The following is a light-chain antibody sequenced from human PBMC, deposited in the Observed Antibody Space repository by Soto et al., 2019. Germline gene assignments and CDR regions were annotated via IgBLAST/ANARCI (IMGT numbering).Light chain of an antibody. V-gene: IGKV3-15*01. CDR2: DAS. CDR1: QSVSNN. CDR3: QQYKTWPRT. J-gene: IGKJ1*01. Sequence: EVVMTQSPATLSVSPGEGVTLPCRASQSVSNNLAWYQQRRGQAPRLLIYDASTRATGIPARFTGSGSGTEFTLTISSLQSEDFAVFYCQQYKTWPRTFGQGTKVDIK.